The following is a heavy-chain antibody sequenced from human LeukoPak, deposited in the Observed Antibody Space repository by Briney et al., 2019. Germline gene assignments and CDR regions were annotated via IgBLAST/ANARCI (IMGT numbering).Heavy chain of an antibody. CDR3: ARWGGTRQYYFDY. CDR1: GFIFSDYG. CDR2: TRFDGSIK. Sequence: GGSLRLSCAVSGFIFSDYGFHWVRQAPGKGLEWVAVTRFDGSIKQYADSVKGRFTISRDDSKNTLYLQMNFLKSEDTAVYYCARWGGTRQYYFDYWGEGTLVTVSS. J-gene: IGHJ4*02. V-gene: IGHV3-33*01. D-gene: IGHD1-1*01.